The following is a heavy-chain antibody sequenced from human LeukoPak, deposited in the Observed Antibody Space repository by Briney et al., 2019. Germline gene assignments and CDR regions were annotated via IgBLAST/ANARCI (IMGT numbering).Heavy chain of an antibody. Sequence: SETLSLTCAVYGGSFSGYYWSWIRQPPGKGLEWIGEINHSGSTNYNPSLKGRVTISVDTSKNQFSLKLSSVTAADTAVYYCARGLVRYDYVWGSYRPGPFDYWGQGTPVTVSS. V-gene: IGHV4-34*01. J-gene: IGHJ4*02. CDR1: GGSFSGYY. D-gene: IGHD3-16*02. CDR3: ARGLVRYDYVWGSYRPGPFDY. CDR2: INHSGST.